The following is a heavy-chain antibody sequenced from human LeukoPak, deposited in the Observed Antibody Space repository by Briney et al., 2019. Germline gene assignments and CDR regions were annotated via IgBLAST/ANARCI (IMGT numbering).Heavy chain of an antibody. Sequence: PGGSLRLSCAASGFTVSSNYMSWVRQAPGKGLEWVSVIYSGGSTYYADSVKGRFTISRDNSKNTLYLQMNSLRAEDTAVYYCALYYYDSSGYYNWSDPWGQGTLVTVSS. D-gene: IGHD3-22*01. CDR3: ALYYYDSSGYYNWSDP. CDR2: IYSGGST. CDR1: GFTVSSNY. V-gene: IGHV3-53*01. J-gene: IGHJ5*02.